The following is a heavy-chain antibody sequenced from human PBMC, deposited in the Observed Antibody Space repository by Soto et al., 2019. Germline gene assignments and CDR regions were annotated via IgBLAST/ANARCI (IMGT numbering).Heavy chain of an antibody. CDR1: GGSFSGYY. Sequence: PSETLSLTCAVYGGSFSGYYWSWIRQPPGKGLEWIGEINHSGSTNYNPSLKSRVTISVDTSKNQFSLKLSSVTAADTAVYYCARGSKNITIFGVVLRPYDYGMDVWGQGTKVTVSS. CDR3: ARGSKNITIFGVVLRPYDYGMDV. J-gene: IGHJ6*02. V-gene: IGHV4-34*01. D-gene: IGHD3-3*01. CDR2: INHSGST.